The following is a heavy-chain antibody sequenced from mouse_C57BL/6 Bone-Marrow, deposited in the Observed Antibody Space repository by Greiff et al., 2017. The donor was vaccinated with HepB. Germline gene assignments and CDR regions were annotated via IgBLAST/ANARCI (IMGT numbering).Heavy chain of an antibody. Sequence: DVHLVESGEGLVKPGGSLKLSCAASGFTFSSYAMSWVRQTPEKRLEWVAYISSGGDYIYYADTVKGRFTISRDNARNTLYLQMSSLKSEDTAMYYCTRDRATPYYYAMDYWGQGTSVTVSS. D-gene: IGHD3-3*01. CDR3: TRDRATPYYYAMDY. CDR2: ISSGGDYI. V-gene: IGHV5-9-1*02. CDR1: GFTFSSYA. J-gene: IGHJ4*01.